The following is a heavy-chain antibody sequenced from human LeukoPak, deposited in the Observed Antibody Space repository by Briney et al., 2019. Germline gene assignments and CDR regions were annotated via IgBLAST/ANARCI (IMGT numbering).Heavy chain of an antibody. CDR1: GFTFSSYW. Sequence: GGSLRLSCAASGFTFSSYWMSWVRQAPGKGLEWVATIKQDGSQKEYVDSVKGRFTISRDNAKDSLYLQMNSLRAEDTAVYYCARDPTVTNFHDAFDIWGQGTMVTVSS. V-gene: IGHV3-7*05. CDR2: IKQDGSQK. J-gene: IGHJ3*02. D-gene: IGHD4-17*01. CDR3: ARDPTVTNFHDAFDI.